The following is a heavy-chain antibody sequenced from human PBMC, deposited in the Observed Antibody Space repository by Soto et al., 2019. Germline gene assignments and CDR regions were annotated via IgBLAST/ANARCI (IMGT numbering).Heavy chain of an antibody. CDR2: IVVGSGNT. J-gene: IGHJ3*02. D-gene: IGHD6-19*01. V-gene: IGHV1-58*02. Sequence: ASVKVSCKASGFTFTSSAMQWVRQARGQRLEWIGWIVVGSGNTNYAQKFQERVTITRDMSTSTAYMELSSLRSEDTAVYYCAAALSSRSSGPRAFGIWGQGTMVTVSS. CDR1: GFTFTSSA. CDR3: AAALSSRSSGPRAFGI.